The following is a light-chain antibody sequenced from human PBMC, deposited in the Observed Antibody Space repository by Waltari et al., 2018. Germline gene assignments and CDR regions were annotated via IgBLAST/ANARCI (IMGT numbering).Light chain of an antibody. CDR1: CSNLGEGND. Sequence: QFVLTQPPSVSGAPGQRVTISCIGGCSNLGEGNDVHWYQQIPGAAPKVVIYRNTSRPSGVPDRFSGSTSGTSASLAITGLQAEDEADYYCQSYDSRLRGSIFGGGTKVTVL. CDR2: RNT. J-gene: IGLJ2*01. CDR3: QSYDSRLRGSI. V-gene: IGLV1-40*01.